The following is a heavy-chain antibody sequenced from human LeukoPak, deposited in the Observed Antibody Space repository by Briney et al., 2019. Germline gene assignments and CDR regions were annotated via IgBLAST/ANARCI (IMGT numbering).Heavy chain of an antibody. D-gene: IGHD2-2*01. CDR3: ARGRTDPYCSSTSCYAGNYYYYYYMDV. CDR2: IYYSGST. CDR1: GGSISSYY. Sequence: PSETLSLTCTVSGGSISSYYWSWIRQPPGKGLEWIGYIYYSGSTNYNPSLKSRVTISVDTSKNQFSLKLSSVTAADTAVYYCARGRTDPYCSSTSCYAGNYYYYYYMDVWGKGTTVTISS. J-gene: IGHJ6*03. V-gene: IGHV4-59*01.